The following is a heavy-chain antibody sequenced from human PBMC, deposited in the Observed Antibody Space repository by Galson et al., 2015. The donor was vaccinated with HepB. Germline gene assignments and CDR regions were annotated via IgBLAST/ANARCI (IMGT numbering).Heavy chain of an antibody. CDR2: IKQDGSEK. J-gene: IGHJ6*02. Sequence: SLRLSCAASGFTFSSYWMSWVRQAPGKGLEWVANIKQDGSEKYYVDSVKGRFTISRDNAKNSLYLQMNSLRAEDTAVYYCARDWTASSSWYEGYYYYYGMDVWGQGTTVTVSS. CDR3: ARDWTASSSWYEGYYYYYGMDV. V-gene: IGHV3-7*03. D-gene: IGHD6-13*01. CDR1: GFTFSSYW.